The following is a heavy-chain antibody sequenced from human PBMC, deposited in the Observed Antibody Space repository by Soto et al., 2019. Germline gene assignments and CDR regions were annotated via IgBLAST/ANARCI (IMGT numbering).Heavy chain of an antibody. D-gene: IGHD1-26*01. V-gene: IGHV2-26*01. J-gene: IGHJ6*02. Sequence: QVTLKESGPVLVKPTETLTLTCTVSGFSLSNARMGVSWIRQPPGKALEWLAHIFSNDEKSYSTSLKSRLTTSKDXPKYQXXLTMTNMDPVDTATYYCARIGAVGANDCYYYGMDVWGQGTTVTVSS. CDR1: GFSLSNARMG. CDR2: IFSNDEK. CDR3: ARIGAVGANDCYYYGMDV.